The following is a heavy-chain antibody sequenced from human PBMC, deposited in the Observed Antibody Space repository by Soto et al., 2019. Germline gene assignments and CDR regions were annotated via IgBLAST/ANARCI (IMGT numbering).Heavy chain of an antibody. V-gene: IGHV1-2*04. CDR2: INPNSGGT. D-gene: IGHD1-26*01. CDR1: GYTFTGYY. CDR3: AREPLVGATLGFYYYGMGV. Sequence: ASVKVSCKASGYTFTGYYMHWVRQAPGQGLEWMGWINPNSGGTNYAQKFQGWVTMTRDTSISTAYMELSRLRSDDTAVYYCAREPLVGATLGFYYYGMGVWGQGSTVTVSS. J-gene: IGHJ6*02.